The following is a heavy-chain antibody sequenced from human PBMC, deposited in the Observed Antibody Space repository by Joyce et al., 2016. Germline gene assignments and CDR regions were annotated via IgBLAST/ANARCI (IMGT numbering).Heavy chain of an antibody. CDR1: GYTFTDYY. CDR3: ARDSRTSSCRD. Sequence: QVQLVQSEAEVKKPGTSVKVSCRASGYTFTDYYMHWVRQAPGKGLEWMGWINPNSDVTDYAQKFQGRVTRTRDTSIHTAYMELSRRRSDDTAVYYCARDSRTSSCRDWGQGTLVTVSS. CDR2: INPNSDVT. D-gene: IGHD2-15*01. V-gene: IGHV1-2*02. J-gene: IGHJ4*02.